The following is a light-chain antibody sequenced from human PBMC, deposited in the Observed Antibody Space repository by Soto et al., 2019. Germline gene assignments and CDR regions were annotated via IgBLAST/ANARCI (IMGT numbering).Light chain of an antibody. CDR1: QSVSSNY. J-gene: IGKJ1*01. Sequence: EIVMTQSPATLSVSPGGRATLSCRASQSVSSNYLAWYQQKPGQAPRLLIYGASTRATGIPDRFTGSGSGTDFTLTISRLEPEDFAVYYCQQFDTSSTWTFGQGTKVDIK. CDR3: QQFDTSSTWT. V-gene: IGKV3-20*01. CDR2: GAS.